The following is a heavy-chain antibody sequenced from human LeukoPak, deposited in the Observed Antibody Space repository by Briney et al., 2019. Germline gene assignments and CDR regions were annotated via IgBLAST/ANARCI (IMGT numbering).Heavy chain of an antibody. Sequence: SGPTLVKPAQTLTLTCTFSGFSFSSSGVGVGWIRQPPGKALEWLALIYWDDDKRYSPSLKDRLTVTKDTSNNQVVLTMTNVDPVDTATYYCAHGRYTGWSFYYFDYWGQGTLVTVSS. D-gene: IGHD6-19*01. CDR3: AHGRYTGWSFYYFDY. J-gene: IGHJ4*02. CDR1: GFSFSSSGVG. CDR2: IYWDDDK. V-gene: IGHV2-5*02.